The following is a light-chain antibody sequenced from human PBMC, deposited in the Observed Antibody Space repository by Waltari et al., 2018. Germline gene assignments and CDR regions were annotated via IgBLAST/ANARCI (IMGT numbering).Light chain of an antibody. CDR3: QHYHNWPPIT. CDR1: QSISTN. Sequence: EIVMTQSPATLSVSPGERATLSCRASQSISTNLAWYQQKPGQAPRLLIYGASTRATGFPARFSGSGFGTEVTRTISSLRSEDFAVYYCQHYHNWPPITFGQGTRLEIK. CDR2: GAS. J-gene: IGKJ5*01. V-gene: IGKV3-15*01.